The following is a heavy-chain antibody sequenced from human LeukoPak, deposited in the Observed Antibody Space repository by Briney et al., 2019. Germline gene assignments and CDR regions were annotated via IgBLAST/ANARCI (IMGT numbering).Heavy chain of an antibody. CDR2: INGSGSNK. CDR1: RFSFISYA. V-gene: IGHV3-23*01. D-gene: IGHD3-22*01. J-gene: IGHJ4*02. Sequence: PGGSLRLSCTASRFSFISYAMRWVRQAPGRGPVWVSKINGSGSNKYYADSVKGRFTISRDNAKSTLFLQMNSLRDEDTAVYYCVKSGGTFGYYYDSSGSFDLWGQGTLVTVSS. CDR3: VKSGGTFGYYYDSSGSFDL.